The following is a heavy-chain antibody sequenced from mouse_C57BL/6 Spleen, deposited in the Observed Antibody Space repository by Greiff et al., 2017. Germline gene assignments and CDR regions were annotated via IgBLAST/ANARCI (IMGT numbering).Heavy chain of an antibody. CDR3: TRDRYWFAY. CDR2: IDPETGGT. Sequence: LVESGAELVRPGASVTLSCKASGYTFTDYEMHWVKQTPVHGLEWIGAIDPETGGTAYNQKFKGKAILTADKSSSTAYMELRSLTSEDSAVYYCTRDRYWFAYWGQGTLVTVSA. CDR1: GYTFTDYE. J-gene: IGHJ3*01. V-gene: IGHV1-15*01.